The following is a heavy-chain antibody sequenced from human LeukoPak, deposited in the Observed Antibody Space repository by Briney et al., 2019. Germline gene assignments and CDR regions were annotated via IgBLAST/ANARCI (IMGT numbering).Heavy chain of an antibody. CDR2: IYYSGST. D-gene: IGHD2-15*01. CDR1: SGSISSYY. J-gene: IGHJ4*02. V-gene: IGHV4-59*08. CDR3: ARSGSYAAAGDY. Sequence: SETLSLTCTVYSGSISSYYLKWLRRPPGKGLEWIGYIYYSGSTNYNPSLKSRVTISLDTSKNQFSLKLSSVTAADTAVYYCARSGSYAAAGDYWGQGTLVTVSS.